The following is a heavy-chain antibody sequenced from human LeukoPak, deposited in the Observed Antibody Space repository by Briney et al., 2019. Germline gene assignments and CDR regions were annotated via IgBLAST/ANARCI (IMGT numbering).Heavy chain of an antibody. D-gene: IGHD6-13*01. V-gene: IGHV1-8*01. CDR1: GYTFTSYD. Sequence: GASVKVSCKASGYTFTSYDINWVRQATGQGLEWMGWMNPNSGNTGYAQKFQGRVTMTRDTSISTAYMELSRLRSDDTAVYYCARDSVSEGIAAAGIDYWGQGTLVTVSS. CDR2: MNPNSGNT. J-gene: IGHJ4*02. CDR3: ARDSVSEGIAAAGIDY.